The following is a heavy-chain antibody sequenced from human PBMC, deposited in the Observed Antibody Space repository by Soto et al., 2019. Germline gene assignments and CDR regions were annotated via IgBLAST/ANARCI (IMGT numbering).Heavy chain of an antibody. Sequence: PGGSLSRSCTASGFPFSTYTIILVRHAPGKGLEWVSTFSSGGGGTYYADSVKGRFTISRDNSKNTLSLQMNSLRAEDTAVYYCTKANRYCSGANCFTFDYWGLGTLVSVYS. CDR3: TKANRYCSGANCFTFDY. CDR1: GFPFSTYT. J-gene: IGHJ4*02. V-gene: IGHV3-23*01. D-gene: IGHD2-15*01. CDR2: FSSGGGGT.